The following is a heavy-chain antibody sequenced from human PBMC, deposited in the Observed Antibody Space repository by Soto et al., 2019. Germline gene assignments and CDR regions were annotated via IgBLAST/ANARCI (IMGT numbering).Heavy chain of an antibody. V-gene: IGHV4-4*07. CDR3: AWDNNDFWRLYPLAFDY. D-gene: IGHD3-3*01. J-gene: IGHJ4*02. Sequence: QVQLQESGPGLVKPSETLSLTCTVSGGSLTKYYWSWIRQPAGKGLEWIGRISTSGNVVSKASLRSRLTMSVDTSKNQFCLRLTSVTAADTAVYYCAWDNNDFWRLYPLAFDYWGQGALVTVSS. CDR2: ISTSGNV. CDR1: GGSLTKYY.